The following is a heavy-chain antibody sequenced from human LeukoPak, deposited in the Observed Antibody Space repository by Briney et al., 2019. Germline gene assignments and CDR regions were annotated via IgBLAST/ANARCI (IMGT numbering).Heavy chain of an antibody. J-gene: IGHJ4*02. CDR1: GYTLTELS. D-gene: IGHD3-3*01. CDR2: FDPEDGET. V-gene: IGHV1-24*01. Sequence: GAPVKVSCKVSGYTLTELSMHWVRQAPGKGLEWMGGFDPEDGETIYAQKFQGRVTMTEDTSTDTAYMELSSLRSEDTAVYYCATFPYYDFWSGYSFDYWGQGTLVTVSS. CDR3: ATFPYYDFWSGYSFDY.